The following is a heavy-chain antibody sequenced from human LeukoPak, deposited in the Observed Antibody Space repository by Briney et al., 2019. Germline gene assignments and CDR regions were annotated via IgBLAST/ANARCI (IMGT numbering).Heavy chain of an antibody. Sequence: GSLRLSCAASGFTFSNYWMTWVRQAPGKGLEWVANINQDGSEKYYVDSVKGRFTISRDNSKNTLYLQMNSLRAEDTAVYYCAKESDSSGYYSLYYYYYYMDVWGKGTTVTISS. J-gene: IGHJ6*03. CDR2: INQDGSEK. CDR1: GFTFSNYW. D-gene: IGHD3-22*01. CDR3: AKESDSSGYYSLYYYYYYMDV. V-gene: IGHV3-7*01.